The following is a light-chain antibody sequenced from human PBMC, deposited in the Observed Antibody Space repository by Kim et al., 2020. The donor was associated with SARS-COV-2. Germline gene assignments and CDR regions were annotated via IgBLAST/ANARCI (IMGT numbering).Light chain of an antibody. Sequence: SYELTQPPSVSVSPGQTASITCSGDKLGDKYACWYQQKPGQSPVLVIYQDTKRPSGIPERFSGSNSGNTATLTIGGTQAMDKADYYCQAWDSSTVVFGGGTQLTVL. CDR3: QAWDSSTVV. V-gene: IGLV3-1*01. J-gene: IGLJ2*01. CDR1: KLGDKY. CDR2: QDT.